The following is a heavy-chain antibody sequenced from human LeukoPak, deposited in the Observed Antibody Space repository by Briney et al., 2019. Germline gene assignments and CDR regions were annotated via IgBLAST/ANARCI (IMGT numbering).Heavy chain of an antibody. D-gene: IGHD6-19*01. CDR2: INPSGGST. CDR3: ARDFKKGAVAATIAGY. V-gene: IGHV1-46*01. J-gene: IGHJ4*02. Sequence: ASVKVSCKASGYTFTSYCMHWVRQAPGQGLEWMGIINPSGGSTSYAQKFQGRVTMTRDTSTSTVYMELSNLRSEDTAVYYCARDFKKGAVAATIAGYWGQGTLVTVSS. CDR1: GYTFTSYC.